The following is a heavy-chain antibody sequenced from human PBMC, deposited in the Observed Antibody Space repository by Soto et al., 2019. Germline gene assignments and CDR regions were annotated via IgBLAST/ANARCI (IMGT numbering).Heavy chain of an antibody. V-gene: IGHV1-69*02. D-gene: IGHD3-22*01. CDR2: INPMADVL. CDR3: AGSGYYHNSGMDV. J-gene: IGHJ6*02. CDR1: GGSFTSYN. Sequence: SVKVSCKASGGSFTSYNLQWVRQAPGQGLEWMGRINPMADVLHYAQRFQGRVTITADRSTGIGYMELSSLTTEDTAVYYCAGSGYYHNSGMDVWGQGTTVTVS.